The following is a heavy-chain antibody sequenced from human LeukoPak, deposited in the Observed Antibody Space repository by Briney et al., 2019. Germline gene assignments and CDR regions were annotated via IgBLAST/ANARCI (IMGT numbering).Heavy chain of an antibody. CDR2: IYYSGST. J-gene: IGHJ5*02. D-gene: IGHD3-9*01. Sequence: SETLSLTCTGSGGSISSYYWSWIRQPPGKGLEGIGYIYYSGSTNYNPSLKSRVTISVDTSKNQFSLKLNSVTAADTAVYYCARDPRIVGPFYDILTGPSGWFDPWGQGTLVTVSS. V-gene: IGHV4-59*12. CDR3: ARDPRIVGPFYDILTGPSGWFDP. CDR1: GGSISSYY.